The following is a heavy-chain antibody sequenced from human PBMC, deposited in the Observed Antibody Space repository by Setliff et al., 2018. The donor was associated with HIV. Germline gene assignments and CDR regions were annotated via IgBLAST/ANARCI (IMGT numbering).Heavy chain of an antibody. D-gene: IGHD2-2*01. CDR1: EYTFTDYF. Sequence: SVKVSCKASEYTFTDYFIHWVRQAPGQGLEWMGWISPYNGDTKVLQKFQGRVTMSTDTSTSTIYMELTSLRSDDTAVYYCARWSCGRATCYDSPYNWFEPWGQGTLVTVSS. J-gene: IGHJ5*02. V-gene: IGHV1-18*04. CDR2: ISPYNGDT. CDR3: ARWSCGRATCYDSPYNWFEP.